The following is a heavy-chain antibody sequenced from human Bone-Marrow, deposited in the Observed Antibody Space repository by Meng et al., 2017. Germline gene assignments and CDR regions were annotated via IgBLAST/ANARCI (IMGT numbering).Heavy chain of an antibody. CDR2: INPNSGGT. CDR1: GYTFTGYY. J-gene: IGHJ4*02. Sequence: ASVKVSCKASGYTFTGYYMHWVRQAPGQGLEWMGWINPNSGGTNYAQKFQGRVTMTRDTSISTAYMELSRLRSDDTAVYYCARAHSSSCYLSFDYWGQGTLVTVSS. CDR3: ARAHSSSCYLSFDY. D-gene: IGHD6-13*01. V-gene: IGHV1-2*02.